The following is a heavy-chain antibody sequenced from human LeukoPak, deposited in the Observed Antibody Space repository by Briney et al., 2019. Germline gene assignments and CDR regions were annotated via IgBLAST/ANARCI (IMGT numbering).Heavy chain of an antibody. V-gene: IGHV4-59*08. CDR1: GGSISSYY. CDR2: IYYSGST. CDR3: ARLRNSSGWYGLGYYYGMDV. D-gene: IGHD6-19*01. J-gene: IGHJ6*02. Sequence: SETLSLTCTVSGGSISSYYWSWIRQPPGKGLEWIGYIYYSGSTNYNPSLKSRVTISVDTSKNQFSLKLSSVTAADTAVYYCARLRNSSGWYGLGYYYGMDVWGQGTTVTVSS.